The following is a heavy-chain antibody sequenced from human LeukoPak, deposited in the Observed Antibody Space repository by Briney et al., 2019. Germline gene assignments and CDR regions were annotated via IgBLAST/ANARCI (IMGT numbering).Heavy chain of an antibody. D-gene: IGHD6-19*01. J-gene: IGHJ5*01. CDR3: AKGMSVAANWFDS. Sequence: GGSLRLSCAASGFSFSNHGMHWVRQAPGKRLEWVAVIWDDGNNKRYANSVNGRFTISRDNSENTLYLQMNGLRAEDTAMYYCAKGMSVAANWFDSWGQGTLVTVSS. CDR1: GFSFSNHG. V-gene: IGHV3-33*06. CDR2: IWDDGNNK.